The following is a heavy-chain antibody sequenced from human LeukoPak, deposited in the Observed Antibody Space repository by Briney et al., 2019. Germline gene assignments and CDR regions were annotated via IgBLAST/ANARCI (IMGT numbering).Heavy chain of an antibody. D-gene: IGHD5-24*01. CDR1: GYTFTSYG. Sequence: ASVKVSRKASGYTFTSYGISWVRQAPGQGLEWMGWISAYNGNTNYAQKLQGRVTMTTDTSTSTAYMELRSLRSDDTAVYYCARDMGRDGYNGPDYWGQGTLVTVSS. J-gene: IGHJ4*02. V-gene: IGHV1-18*01. CDR2: ISAYNGNT. CDR3: ARDMGRDGYNGPDY.